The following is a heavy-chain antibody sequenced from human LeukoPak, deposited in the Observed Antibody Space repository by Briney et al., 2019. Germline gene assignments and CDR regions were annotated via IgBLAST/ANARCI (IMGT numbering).Heavy chain of an antibody. CDR2: IHYSRGT. D-gene: IGHD4-17*01. V-gene: IGHV4-61*01. CDR1: GGSFRSYSYY. CDR3: ARDRDYGDSGRASDI. Sequence: KPSETPSLTCTVSGGSFRSYSYYWTWIRQPPGKGLEWIGYIHYSRGTNYNPSHERRVTISLDTSKNQFSLKLTSVTAADAAVYYCARDRDYGDSGRASDIWGQGTLVTVSS. J-gene: IGHJ3*02.